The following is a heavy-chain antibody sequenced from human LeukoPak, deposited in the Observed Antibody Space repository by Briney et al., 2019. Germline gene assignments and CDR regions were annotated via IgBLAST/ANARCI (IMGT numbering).Heavy chain of an antibody. Sequence: SETLSLTCTVSGGSISSYYWSWIRQPPGKGLEWIGYIYYSGSTNYNPSLKSRVTISVDTSKNQFSLKLSSVTAADTAVYYCARRYFYYDSSGYYYEAFDIWGQGTMVTVSS. V-gene: IGHV4-59*01. J-gene: IGHJ3*02. D-gene: IGHD3-22*01. CDR1: GGSISSYY. CDR3: ARRYFYYDSSGYYYEAFDI. CDR2: IYYSGST.